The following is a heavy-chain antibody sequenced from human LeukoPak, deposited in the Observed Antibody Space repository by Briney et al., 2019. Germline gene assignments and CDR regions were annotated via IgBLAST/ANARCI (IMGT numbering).Heavy chain of an antibody. J-gene: IGHJ4*02. D-gene: IGHD1-1*01. Sequence: GGPLRLSCAASGFTFSDYDMHWVRQATGKGLEWVSAIGTAGDTYYTGSVKGRFTISRENAKNSLHLQMNSLRAGDTAVYYCARVAKERVGGVYYFDYWGQGTLVTVSS. CDR2: IGTAGDT. V-gene: IGHV3-13*01. CDR3: ARVAKERVGGVYYFDY. CDR1: GFTFSDYD.